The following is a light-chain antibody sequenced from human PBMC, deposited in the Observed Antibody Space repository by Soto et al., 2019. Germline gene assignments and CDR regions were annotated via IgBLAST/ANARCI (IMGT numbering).Light chain of an antibody. CDR3: HKYHSSPST. Sequence: DIQMTQSPFTLSASVGDTVTITCRASQNIQNWLAWYQHKPGKAPKVMIYRASTLETGVPSRVGGSGSETEFTLTINSRQTADFAADQLHKYHSSPSTFGQGTKMEMK. J-gene: IGKJ2*01. CDR1: QNIQNW. CDR2: RAS. V-gene: IGKV1-5*03.